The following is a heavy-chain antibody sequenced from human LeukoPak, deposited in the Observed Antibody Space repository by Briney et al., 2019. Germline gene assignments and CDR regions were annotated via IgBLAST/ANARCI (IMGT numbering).Heavy chain of an antibody. CDR1: GLTFSSYE. Sequence: PGGSLRLSGAASGLTFSSYEMNWVRQAPGRGLEWVSYISGSGVTMYYADSVKGRFTISRDDAKNSLYLQMNSLRAEDTAVYYCAREDIRLDYFDYWGQGTLVTVSS. D-gene: IGHD6-19*01. J-gene: IGHJ4*02. CDR2: ISGSGVTM. V-gene: IGHV3-48*03. CDR3: AREDIRLDYFDY.